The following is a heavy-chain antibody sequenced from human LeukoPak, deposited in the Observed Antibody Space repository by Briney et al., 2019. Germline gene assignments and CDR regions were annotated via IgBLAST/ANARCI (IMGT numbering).Heavy chain of an antibody. CDR3: ARDLRRITMIVVVTPRFDY. D-gene: IGHD3-22*01. CDR2: INAGNGNT. CDR1: GYTFTSYA. V-gene: IGHV1-3*01. J-gene: IGHJ4*02. Sequence: ASVKVSCKASGYTFTSYAMHWVRQAPGQRLEWMGWINAGNGNTKYSQKFQGRVTITRDTSASTAYMELSSLRSEDTAVYYCARDLRRITMIVVVTPRFDYWGQGTLVTVSS.